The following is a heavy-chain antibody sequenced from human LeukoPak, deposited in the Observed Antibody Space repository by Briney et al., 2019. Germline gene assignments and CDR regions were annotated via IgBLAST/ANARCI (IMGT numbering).Heavy chain of an antibody. V-gene: IGHV3-15*01. D-gene: IGHD6-25*01. J-gene: IGHJ4*02. CDR1: GFTFSNAW. Sequence: PGGSLRLSCAASGFTFSNAWMSWVRPAPGEGLEWVGRIKSKTDGGTTDCAAPVKGRFTISRDDSKNTLYLQMNSLKTEDTAVYFRATGTGKEQRFDCWGQGTLVTVSS. CDR2: IKSKTDGGTT. CDR3: ATGTGKEQRFDC.